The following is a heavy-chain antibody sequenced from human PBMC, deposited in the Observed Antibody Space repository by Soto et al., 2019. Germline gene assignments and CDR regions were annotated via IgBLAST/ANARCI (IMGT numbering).Heavy chain of an antibody. CDR1: GFTFSSYA. D-gene: IGHD1-26*01. CDR2: ISGSGGST. CDR3: AKGRGSLKLNYFDY. V-gene: IGHV3-23*01. Sequence: GGSLRLSCAASGFTFSSYAMSWVRQAPGKGLEWVSAISGSGGSTYYADSVKGRFTISRDNSKNTVYLQMNSLRAEDTAVYYCAKGRGSLKLNYFDYWGQGTLVTVSS. J-gene: IGHJ4*02.